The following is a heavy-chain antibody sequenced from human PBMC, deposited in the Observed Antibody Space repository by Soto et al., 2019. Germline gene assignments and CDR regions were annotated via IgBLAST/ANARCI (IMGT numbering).Heavy chain of an antibody. V-gene: IGHV1-46*01. J-gene: IGHJ4*02. CDR3: AMAVSTKTAPIDY. CDR2: ITPSSGST. CDR1: GYTFTTYY. D-gene: IGHD4-17*01. Sequence: QVQLVQPGAEVKNPGASVKVSCKASGYTFTTYYMHWLRQARGQGLEWMGIITPSSGSTRYEQKFQDRVTMTRDTSTSTVYMELSSLRSEDTAVYYCAMAVSTKTAPIDYWCQGTLVTVSS.